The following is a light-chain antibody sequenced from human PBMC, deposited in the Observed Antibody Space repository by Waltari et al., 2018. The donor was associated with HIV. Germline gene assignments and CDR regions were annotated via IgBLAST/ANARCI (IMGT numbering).Light chain of an antibody. J-gene: IGLJ3*02. CDR2: DNN. Sequence: QSVLTQPPSASGAPGHRVLISCSGSRYHIGTNPIIWYQHLPGTAPRLLIDDNNQRPSGVPDRFSGSKSGTSGSLAISGLQSEDETDYYCATWDDTQNGWVFGAGTKLTVL. CDR3: ATWDDTQNGWV. V-gene: IGLV1-44*01. CDR1: RYHIGTNP.